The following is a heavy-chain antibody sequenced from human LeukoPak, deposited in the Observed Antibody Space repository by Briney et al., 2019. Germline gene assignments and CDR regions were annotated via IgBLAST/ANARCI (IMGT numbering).Heavy chain of an antibody. Sequence: GGSLRLSCAASGFTFSDYYMSWIRQAPGKGLEWVSYISSSGSTIYYADSVKGRFTISRDNAKNSLYLQMNSLRAEDTAVYYCAKSPWDPYFDYWGQGTLVTVSS. J-gene: IGHJ4*02. CDR2: ISSSGSTI. CDR3: AKSPWDPYFDY. CDR1: GFTFSDYY. V-gene: IGHV3-11*04. D-gene: IGHD1-26*01.